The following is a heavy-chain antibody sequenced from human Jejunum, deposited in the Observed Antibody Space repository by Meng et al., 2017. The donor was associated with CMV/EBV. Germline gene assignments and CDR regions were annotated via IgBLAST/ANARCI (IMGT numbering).Heavy chain of an antibody. CDR2: ISTSSSYI. V-gene: IGHV3-21*01. D-gene: IGHD1-1*01. CDR1: GFTFSNYH. Sequence: ASGFTFSNYHMHWVRQAPGKGLEWVSSISTSSSYIYYIDSLKGRLAISRDNAKNSLYLQLSSLTAEDTAVYYCARGGTSIGMDVWGQGTTVTVSS. CDR3: ARGGTSIGMDV. J-gene: IGHJ6*01.